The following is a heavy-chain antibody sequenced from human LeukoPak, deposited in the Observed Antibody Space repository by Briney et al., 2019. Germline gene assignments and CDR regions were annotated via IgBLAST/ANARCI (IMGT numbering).Heavy chain of an antibody. CDR3: TSWGDTTAEYFQR. CDR1: GFTVSDNY. Sequence: QTGGSLRLSCAVSGFTVSDNYMSWVRQAPGKGLEWVAHINPDGRDTYYVDSVKGRFTISRDNAQNSMYLQMNSLRVEDTAVYYCTSWGDTTAEYFQRWGQGTLVTVSS. D-gene: IGHD2-21*02. J-gene: IGHJ1*01. V-gene: IGHV3-7*01. CDR2: INPDGRDT.